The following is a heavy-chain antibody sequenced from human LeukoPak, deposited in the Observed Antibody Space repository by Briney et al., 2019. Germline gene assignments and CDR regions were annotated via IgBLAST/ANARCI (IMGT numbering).Heavy chain of an antibody. CDR3: ARWGLGLIAAADPDY. CDR2: IYYSGST. D-gene: IGHD6-13*01. Sequence: SETLSLTCAVSGGSISSYYWSWIRQPPGKGLEWIGDIYYSGSTNYNPSLKSRVTISVDTSKNQFSLKLSSVTAADTAVYYCARWGLGLIAAADPDYWGQGTLVTVSS. V-gene: IGHV4-59*01. J-gene: IGHJ4*02. CDR1: GGSISSYY.